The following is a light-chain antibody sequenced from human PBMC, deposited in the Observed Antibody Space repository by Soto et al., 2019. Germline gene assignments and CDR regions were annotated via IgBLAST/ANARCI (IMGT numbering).Light chain of an antibody. J-gene: IGKJ1*01. CDR2: AAS. CDR1: QGIRND. Sequence: AIPMTQSPSSLSVSVGDRVTIICRASQGIRNDLGWYQQKPGKAPKLLIYAASTLQSGVPSSFSGSGSGTDFTLTISSLQPEDFATYYCLQDYNYPWTFGQGTKVEIK. CDR3: LQDYNYPWT. V-gene: IGKV1-6*01.